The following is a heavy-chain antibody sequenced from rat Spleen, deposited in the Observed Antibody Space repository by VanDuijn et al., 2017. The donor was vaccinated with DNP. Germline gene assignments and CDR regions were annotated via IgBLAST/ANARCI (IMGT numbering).Heavy chain of an antibody. Sequence: EVQLVESGGGLVQPGGSLKLSCAASGVTFSDYNMAWVRQAPKKGLEWVAYIGSDGYAPYYGDSVKGRFTISRYNTKSTLYLQMNSLRSEDMATYYCVRWNSGHFDYWGQGVMVTVSS. J-gene: IGHJ2*01. CDR3: VRWNSGHFDY. CDR2: IGSDGYAP. CDR1: GVTFSDYN. D-gene: IGHD4-3*01. V-gene: IGHV5-22*01.